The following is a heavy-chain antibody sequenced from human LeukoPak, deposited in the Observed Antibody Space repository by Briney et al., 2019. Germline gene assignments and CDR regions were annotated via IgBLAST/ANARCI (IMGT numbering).Heavy chain of an antibody. CDR2: INHSGGT. V-gene: IGHV4-34*01. Sequence: PXETLSLTCAVYGGSFSGYYWSWIRQPPGKGLEWIGEINHSGGTNYNPSLKSRVTISVDTSKNQFSLKLSSVTAADTAVYYCVRVRSYYYGMDVWGQGTTVTVSS. CDR3: VRVRSYYYGMDV. CDR1: GGSFSGYY. J-gene: IGHJ6*02.